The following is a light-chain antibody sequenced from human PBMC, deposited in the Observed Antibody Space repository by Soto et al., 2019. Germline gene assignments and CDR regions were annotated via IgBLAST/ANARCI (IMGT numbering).Light chain of an antibody. J-gene: IGKJ1*01. Sequence: DIKMTQSPSSLSASVWDRVTITCRASQTISNYLQWYQQKSGQAPKLLVYAASILHSGVPSRFSGSGSGTDFTLTINSLQPEDFATYYCLQTYTTLTWTFGQGTKVDI. CDR2: AAS. CDR1: QTISNY. V-gene: IGKV1-39*01. CDR3: LQTYTTLTWT.